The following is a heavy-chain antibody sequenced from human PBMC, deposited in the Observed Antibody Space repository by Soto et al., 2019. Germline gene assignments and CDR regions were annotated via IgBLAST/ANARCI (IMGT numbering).Heavy chain of an antibody. CDR3: ARAQTGITTAGGGRIDH. V-gene: IGHV3-30-3*01. D-gene: IGHD6-13*01. CDR2: VSFDGSNT. J-gene: IGHJ4*02. Sequence: QVQLVESGGGVVQPGRSLRLSCAASGFTFSTHAMHWVRQAPGKGLECVAIVSFDGSNTYYADSVKGRFTISRDNSKNTLYLQMSGLTPEDTAFYYCARAQTGITTAGGGRIDHWGQGTLVTVSS. CDR1: GFTFSTHA.